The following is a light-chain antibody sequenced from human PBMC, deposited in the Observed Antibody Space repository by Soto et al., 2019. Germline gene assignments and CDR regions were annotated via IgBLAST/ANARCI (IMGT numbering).Light chain of an antibody. J-gene: IGLJ2*01. CDR2: DVS. V-gene: IGLV2-14*01. CDR3: SSYTSSSTVV. CDR1: SSDVGGYNY. Sequence: QSVLTQPASVSGSPGQSITISCTGTSSDVGGYNYVSWYQQHPGRAPQLMIYDVSNRPSGVSNRCSGSRSGNPASLTISGLEAEDEADYYCSSYTSSSTVVFGGGTKLTVL.